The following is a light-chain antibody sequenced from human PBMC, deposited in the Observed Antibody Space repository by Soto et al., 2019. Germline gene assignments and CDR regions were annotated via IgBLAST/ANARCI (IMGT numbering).Light chain of an antibody. CDR3: QQYDSPPRT. CDR2: CAS. J-gene: IGKJ4*01. V-gene: IGKV4-1*01. Sequence: DIVMTQSPHSLAVSLGERATINCKYGQTVSYTSNNKNYLAWYPPKPGQAPKLLIYCASARQSGVPSRFGGSRSGTDCTLTISSLQAEDVSVYYCQQYDSPPRTFCRGTKVDIK. CDR1: QTVSYTSNNKNY.